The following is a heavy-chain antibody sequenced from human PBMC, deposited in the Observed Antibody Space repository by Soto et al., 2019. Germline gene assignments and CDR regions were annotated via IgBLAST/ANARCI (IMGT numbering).Heavy chain of an antibody. CDR3: ARDRGYDYIWGSYPDAFDI. J-gene: IGHJ3*02. D-gene: IGHD3-16*02. CDR1: GFTFSSYA. CDR2: ISGSGGST. V-gene: IGHV3-23*01. Sequence: EVQLLESGGGLGQPGGSLILSCASSGFTFSSYAMSWVRQAPGKGLEWVSAISGSGGSTYYADSVKGRFTISRDNSKNALYLQMNSMRAEYTAVYYCARDRGYDYIWGSYPDAFDIWGQGTMVTLSS.